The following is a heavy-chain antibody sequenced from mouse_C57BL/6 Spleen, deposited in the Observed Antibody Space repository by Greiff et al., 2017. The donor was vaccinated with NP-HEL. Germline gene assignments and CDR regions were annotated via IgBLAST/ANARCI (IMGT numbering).Heavy chain of an antibody. V-gene: IGHV5-6*01. D-gene: IGHD2-2*01. J-gene: IGHJ3*01. CDR3: ARQGGYDGDWFAY. CDR1: GFTFSSYG. CDR2: ISSGGSYT. Sequence: EVQRVESGGDLVKPGGSLKLSCAASGFTFSSYGMSWVRQTPDKRLEWVATISSGGSYTYYPDSVKGRFTISRDNAKNTLYLQMSSLKSEDTAMYYCARQGGYDGDWFAYWGQGTLVTVSA.